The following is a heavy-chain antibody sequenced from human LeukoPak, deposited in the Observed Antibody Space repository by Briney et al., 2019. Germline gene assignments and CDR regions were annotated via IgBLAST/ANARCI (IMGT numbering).Heavy chain of an antibody. V-gene: IGHV3-48*04. CDR2: ISSSSSTI. CDR3: ARVRFPADC. J-gene: IGHJ4*02. CDR1: GFTFSTYS. Sequence: GGSLRLSCAVSGFTFSTYSMTWVRQAPGKGLEWVSYISSSSSTIYYADSVKGRFTISRDNAKASVYLHMNSLRVEDTAIYYCARVRFPADCWGQGTLVTVSP. D-gene: IGHD2-2*01.